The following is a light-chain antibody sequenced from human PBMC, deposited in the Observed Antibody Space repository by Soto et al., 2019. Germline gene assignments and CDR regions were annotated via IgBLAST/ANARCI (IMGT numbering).Light chain of an antibody. CDR1: QSVSSRY. J-gene: IGKJ1*01. CDR2: GAS. CDR3: QHYNRT. Sequence: EIVMTQSPCTLSLSAGERATLSCRASQSVSSRYLGWYQQKPGHAPRLLIYGASSRATATPDRFSGSGSGTDFTLTVRRLEPADSAVYYCQHYNRTFGQGTKVESK. V-gene: IGKV3-20*01.